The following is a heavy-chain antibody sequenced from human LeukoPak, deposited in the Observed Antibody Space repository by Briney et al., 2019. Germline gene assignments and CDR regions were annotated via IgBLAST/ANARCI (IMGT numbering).Heavy chain of an antibody. Sequence: EGSLRLSCAASGFTFSSYAMSWVRQAPGKGLEWVSAISGSGGSTYYADSVKGRFTISRDNSKNTLYLQMNSLRAEDTAVYYCAKDYDILTGSTYDYWGQGTLVTVSS. V-gene: IGHV3-23*01. CDR2: ISGSGGST. D-gene: IGHD3-9*01. J-gene: IGHJ4*02. CDR1: GFTFSSYA. CDR3: AKDYDILTGSTYDY.